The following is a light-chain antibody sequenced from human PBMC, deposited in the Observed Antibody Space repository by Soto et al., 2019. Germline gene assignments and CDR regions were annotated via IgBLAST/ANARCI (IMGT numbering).Light chain of an antibody. CDR2: EVY. J-gene: IGLJ3*02. CDR3: SSYTTNHTRV. V-gene: IGLV2-14*01. Sequence: QSALTQLASVSGSPGQSITFSCTGTSNDIGGYNYVSWFQHHPDKAPKLIIYEVYDRPSGVSNRFSGSKSGNTASLTISGLQPEDEADYYCSSYTTNHTRVFGGGTKLTVL. CDR1: SNDIGGYNY.